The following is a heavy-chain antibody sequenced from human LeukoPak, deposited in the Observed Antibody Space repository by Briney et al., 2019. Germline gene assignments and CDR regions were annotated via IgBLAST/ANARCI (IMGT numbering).Heavy chain of an antibody. CDR3: ARNYYDSSGYYTDY. CDR1: GYTFTGYY. CDR2: INPNSGGT. Sequence: ASVKVSCKASGYTFTGYYMHWVRQAPGQGLEWMGRINPNSGGTNYAQKFQGRVTMTRDTSISTVYMELSRLRSDDTAVYYCARNYYDSSGYYTDYWGQGTLVTVSS. D-gene: IGHD3-22*01. V-gene: IGHV1-2*06. J-gene: IGHJ4*02.